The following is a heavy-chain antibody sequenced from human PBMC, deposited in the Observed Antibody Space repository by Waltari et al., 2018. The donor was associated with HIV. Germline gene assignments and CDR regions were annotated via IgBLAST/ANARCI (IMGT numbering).Heavy chain of an antibody. J-gene: IGHJ4*02. CDR1: RSPFNNSW. V-gene: IGHV3-7*01. D-gene: IGHD3-22*01. CDR2: IKQDESEK. CDR3: AREALYDSSGYYFDY. Sequence: EVQRGESGGGLVQPGGPRSFPCAAPRSPFNNSWMPWVRQVPGKGLGWVANIKQDESEKYYVDSVKGRFTISRDNAKNSLFLQMNSLRAEDTAVYYCAREALYDSSGYYFDYWGQGTLVTVSS.